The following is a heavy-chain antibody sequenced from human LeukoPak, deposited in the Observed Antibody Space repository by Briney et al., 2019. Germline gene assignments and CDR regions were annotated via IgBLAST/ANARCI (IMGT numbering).Heavy chain of an antibody. CDR3: ARANYDCGVYYFDY. J-gene: IGHJ4*02. CDR1: GFTFSSSW. Sequence: PGGSLRLSYAASGFTFSSSWMHWVRQAPGKGLVWVSRIKSDGSSTTYADSVKGRFTISRDNAKNTLYLQVNSLRAEDTAVYYCARANYDCGVYYFDYWGQGSLLAVSS. V-gene: IGHV3-74*01. CDR2: IKSDGSST. D-gene: IGHD4-17*01.